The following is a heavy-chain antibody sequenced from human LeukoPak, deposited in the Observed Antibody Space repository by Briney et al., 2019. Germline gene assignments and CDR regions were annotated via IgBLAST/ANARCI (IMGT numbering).Heavy chain of an antibody. CDR2: IYHSGST. CDR3: ARGLWFGANSDYYYYMDV. CDR1: GGSISSSSYY. Sequence: PSETLSLTCTVSGGSISSSSYYWGWIRQPPGKGLEWIGSIYHSGSTYYNPSLKSRVTISVDTSKNQFSLKLSSVTAADTAVYYCARGLWFGANSDYYYYMDVWGKGTTVTISS. J-gene: IGHJ6*03. D-gene: IGHD3-10*01. V-gene: IGHV4-39*07.